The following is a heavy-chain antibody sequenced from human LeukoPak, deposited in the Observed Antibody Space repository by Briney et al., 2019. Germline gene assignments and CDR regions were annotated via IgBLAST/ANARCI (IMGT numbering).Heavy chain of an antibody. CDR2: ISSSSSHI. Sequence: GGSLRLSCAASGFTFRSYSMNWVRQAPGKGLEWVSSISSSSSHIYYADSVKGRFTISRDNAKKTLYLQMNSLRAEDTAVYYCARDVGNFDYWGQGTLVTVSS. V-gene: IGHV3-21*01. CDR1: GFTFRSYS. J-gene: IGHJ4*02. CDR3: ARDVGNFDY.